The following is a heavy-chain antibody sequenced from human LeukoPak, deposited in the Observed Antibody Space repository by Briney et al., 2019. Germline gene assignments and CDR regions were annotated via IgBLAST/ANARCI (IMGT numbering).Heavy chain of an antibody. CDR2: ISAYSGNT. Sequence: ASVEVSCKASGYTFTSYGISWVRQAPGQGLEWMGWISAYSGNTNYAQKLQGRVTMTTDTSTSTAYMELRSLRSDDTAVYYCARQYDYVWGSYEVPAFDIWGQGTMVTVSS. D-gene: IGHD3-16*01. V-gene: IGHV1-18*01. CDR3: ARQYDYVWGSYEVPAFDI. CDR1: GYTFTSYG. J-gene: IGHJ3*02.